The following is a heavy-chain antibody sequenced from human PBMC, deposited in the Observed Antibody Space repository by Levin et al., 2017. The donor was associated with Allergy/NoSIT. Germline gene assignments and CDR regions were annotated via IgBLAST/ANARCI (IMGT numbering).Heavy chain of an antibody. CDR1: GYTFSTSW. CDR2: IYPGDSDS. J-gene: IGHJ4*02. D-gene: IGHD3-16*01. V-gene: IGHV5-51*01. CDR3: ARRGWGPAGSDPFYFDY. Sequence: GESLKISCKASGYTFSTSWTGWVRYVPGKGLQWMGLIYPGDSDSRFSPSFQGQVTFSADKSLNTVYLQWTNVRASDTAIYYCARRGWGPAGSDPFYFDYWGQGTLVTVSS.